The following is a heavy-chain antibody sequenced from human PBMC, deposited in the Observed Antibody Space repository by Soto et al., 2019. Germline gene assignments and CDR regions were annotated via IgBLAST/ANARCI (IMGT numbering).Heavy chain of an antibody. CDR1: GGSFSGYY. CDR3: ARVSLKVVVITKGIYYYGMDV. V-gene: IGHV4-34*01. D-gene: IGHD3-22*01. Sequence: KPSETLSLTCAVYGGSFSGYYWSWIRQPPGKGLEWIGEINHSGSTNYNPSLKSRVTISVDTSKNQFSLKLSSVTAADTAVYYCARVSLKVVVITKGIYYYGMDVWGQGTTVTVSS. J-gene: IGHJ6*02. CDR2: INHSGST.